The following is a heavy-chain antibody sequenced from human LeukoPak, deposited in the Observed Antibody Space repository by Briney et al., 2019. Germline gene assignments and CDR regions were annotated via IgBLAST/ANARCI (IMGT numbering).Heavy chain of an antibody. CDR3: ARRMPRTLTWDALDI. Sequence: GESLKISCKFSGDTLRRNWIAWVRQMPGKGLEWMGVIHLDDSDARYSPSFQGQVTLSVDKSTSTANLQWASLKASDTGIYYCARRMPRTLTWDALDIRGQGTMVTVSS. J-gene: IGHJ3*02. CDR1: GDTLRRNW. D-gene: IGHD2-2*01. CDR2: IHLDDSDA. V-gene: IGHV5-51*01.